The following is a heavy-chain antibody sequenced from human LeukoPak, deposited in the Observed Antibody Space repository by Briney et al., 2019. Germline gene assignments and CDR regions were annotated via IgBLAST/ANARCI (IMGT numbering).Heavy chain of an antibody. J-gene: IGHJ5*02. CDR2: IRLGGGLT. V-gene: IGHV3-23*01. CDR1: GFTFMNYV. D-gene: IGHD6-19*01. CDR3: ARSWAHNPKYSSGWYVQLDP. Sequence: GGSLRLSCSGSGFTFMNYVMAWVRQAPGKGLEWVSSIRLGGGLTHSADPVKGRFIISRDMNTLFLQMNNLRPEDTAMYYCARSWAHNPKYSSGWYVQLDPWGQGTLVTVSS.